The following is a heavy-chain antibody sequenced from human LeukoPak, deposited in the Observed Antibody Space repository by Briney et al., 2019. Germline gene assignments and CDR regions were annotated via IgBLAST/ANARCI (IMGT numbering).Heavy chain of an antibody. CDR3: AKDVYYDFWSGYLDY. Sequence: PGGSLRVSCAASGFTFSTYGMSWVRQAPGKGLEWAAAITGSGGSTFYADSVKGRFTISRDNSKNTLFLQMNSLTAEDTAVYYCAKDVYYDFWSGYLDYWGQGTLVTVSS. D-gene: IGHD3-3*01. V-gene: IGHV3-23*01. J-gene: IGHJ4*02. CDR1: GFTFSTYG. CDR2: ITGSGGST.